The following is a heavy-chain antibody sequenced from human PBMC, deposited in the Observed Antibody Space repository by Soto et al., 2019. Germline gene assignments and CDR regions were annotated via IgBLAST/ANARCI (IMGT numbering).Heavy chain of an antibody. V-gene: IGHV4-59*01. CDR2: IYYSGST. CDR1: GGSISSYY. J-gene: IGHJ4*02. Sequence: ASETLSLTCTVSGGSISSYYWSWIRQPPGKGLEWIGYIYYSGSTNYNPSLKSRVTISVDTSKNQFSLKLSSVTAADTAVYYCARITQQWLPDYWGQGTLVTVSS. CDR3: ARITQQWLPDY. D-gene: IGHD6-19*01.